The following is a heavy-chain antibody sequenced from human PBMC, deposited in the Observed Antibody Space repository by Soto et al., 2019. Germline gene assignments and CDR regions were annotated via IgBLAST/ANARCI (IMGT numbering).Heavy chain of an antibody. CDR2: IYYSGST. Sequence: QLQLQESGPGLVKPSETLSLTCTVSGGSISSSSYYWGWIRQPPGKGLEWIGSIYYSGSTYYNPSLKSRVTISVDTSKNQFSLKLSSVTAADTAVYYCASDTYYDYIWGSYRYDYWGQGTLVTVSS. CDR1: GGSISSSSYY. J-gene: IGHJ4*02. V-gene: IGHV4-39*01. CDR3: ASDTYYDYIWGSYRYDY. D-gene: IGHD3-16*02.